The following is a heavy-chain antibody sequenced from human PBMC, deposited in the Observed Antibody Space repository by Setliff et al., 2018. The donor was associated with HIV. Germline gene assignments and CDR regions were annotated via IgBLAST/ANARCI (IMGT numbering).Heavy chain of an antibody. CDR2: ITAGNGNT. CDR1: GYTFSNYG. J-gene: IGHJ4*02. D-gene: IGHD2-2*01. CDR3: ARDRPGMDCTTTSCYAPFDY. V-gene: IGHV1-18*01. Sequence: ASVKVSCKASGYTFSNYGINWVRQAPGEGLEWMGRITAGNGNTNYAQKFQDRVTMTTDTLTSTAYMELRSLRSDDTAVYYCARDRPGMDCTTTSCYAPFDYWGQGTLVTVSS.